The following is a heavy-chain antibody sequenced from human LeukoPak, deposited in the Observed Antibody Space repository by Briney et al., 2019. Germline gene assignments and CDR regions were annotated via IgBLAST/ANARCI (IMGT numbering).Heavy chain of an antibody. CDR3: ARVGAYCTSTSCLDY. V-gene: IGHV1-24*01. Sequence: ASVKVSCKVSGKTVTEVSIHWVRQAPGKGLEWMGGFNREDGETIYAQKFQDRVTMTEDTATDTAYMELTSLRSDDTAVYYCARVGAYCTSTSCLDYWGQGTLVTVSS. CDR2: FNREDGET. CDR1: GKTVTEVS. J-gene: IGHJ4*02. D-gene: IGHD2-2*01.